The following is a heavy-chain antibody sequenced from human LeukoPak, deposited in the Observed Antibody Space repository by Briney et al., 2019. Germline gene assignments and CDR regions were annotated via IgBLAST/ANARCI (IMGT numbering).Heavy chain of an antibody. CDR3: ARDKLGYDSSGYYYYFHTTYYYGMDV. CDR1: GFTFRNYV. D-gene: IGHD3-22*01. CDR2: ISYDGSNK. J-gene: IGHJ6*02. V-gene: IGHV3-30*04. Sequence: GGSLRLSCAASGFTFRNYVIHWVRQAPGKGLEWVAVISYDGSNKYYADSVKGRFTISRDNSKNTLYLQMNSLRAEDTAVYYCARDKLGYDSSGYYYYFHTTYYYGMDVWGQGTTVTVSS.